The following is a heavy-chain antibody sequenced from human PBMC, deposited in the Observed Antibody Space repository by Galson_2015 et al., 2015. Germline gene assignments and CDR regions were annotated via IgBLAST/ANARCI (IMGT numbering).Heavy chain of an antibody. J-gene: IGHJ4*02. CDR2: IYWNDDN. Sequence: PELVKPTQTLTLTCTFSGFSLSTSGVGVGWIRQPPGKALEWLALIYWNDDNRYSTSLKSRITITKDNSKNQVVLTMTNMDPVDTYSYYCAHSTSGYDYVWGSTFDFWGQGTVVTVSS. CDR1: GFSLSTSGVG. D-gene: IGHD3-16*01. V-gene: IGHV2-5*01. CDR3: AHSTSGYDYVWGSTFDF.